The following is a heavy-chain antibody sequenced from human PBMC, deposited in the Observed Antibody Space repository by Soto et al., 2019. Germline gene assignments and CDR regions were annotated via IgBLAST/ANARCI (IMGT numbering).Heavy chain of an antibody. J-gene: IGHJ4*02. CDR1: GFRFSYYW. V-gene: IGHV3-7*04. Sequence: EVRLVESGGGLVQAGDSLRLSCAASGFRFSYYWMNWVRQAPGKGLEWVANVKEDGSEEFYVDPVRGRVTVSRDNARNSLYLQMNGLRVEDTAVYYCVRGHGDYEAIRLQVFAYWGQGDLVDVSS. CDR3: VRGHGDYEAIRLQVFAY. D-gene: IGHD4-17*01. CDR2: VKEDGSEE.